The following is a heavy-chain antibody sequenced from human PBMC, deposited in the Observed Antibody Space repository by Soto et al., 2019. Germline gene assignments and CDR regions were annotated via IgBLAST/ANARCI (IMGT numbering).Heavy chain of an antibody. J-gene: IGHJ4*02. Sequence: SETLSLTCTVSGDSFSSDDYYWSWIRQPPGKGLEWIGYIYDSGSSYYNPSLKSRVTMSVDTSKNQFSLKLSSVTAADTAVYYCAREKGYISGPKNFDYWGQGTLVTVSS. CDR3: AREKGYISGPKNFDY. V-gene: IGHV4-30-4*01. D-gene: IGHD5-12*01. CDR2: IYDSGSS. CDR1: GDSFSSDDYY.